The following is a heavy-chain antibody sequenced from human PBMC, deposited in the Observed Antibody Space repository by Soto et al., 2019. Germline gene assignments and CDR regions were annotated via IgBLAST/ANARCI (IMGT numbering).Heavy chain of an antibody. J-gene: IGHJ3*02. D-gene: IGHD3-22*01. Sequence: QVQLVQSGAEVKKPGASVKVSCKASGYTFTSYYMHWVRQAPGQGLEWMGIINPSGGSTSYAQKFQGRVTMTRDTSTSTVYIELSSLRSEDTAVYYCARESYYYDSSGSHGAFDIWGQGTMVTVSS. CDR2: INPSGGST. V-gene: IGHV1-46*01. CDR1: GYTFTSYY. CDR3: ARESYYYDSSGSHGAFDI.